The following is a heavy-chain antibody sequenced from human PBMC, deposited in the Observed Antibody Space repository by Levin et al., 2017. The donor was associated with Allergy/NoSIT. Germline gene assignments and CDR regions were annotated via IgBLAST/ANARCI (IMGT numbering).Heavy chain of an antibody. D-gene: IGHD6-19*01. V-gene: IGHV5-10-1*01. CDR1: GYSFSSSW. CDR2: IDPTDSYT. Sequence: HGESLKISCKGSGYSFSSSWINWVRQMPGQGLEWMGRIDPTDSYTNYSPSFQGHVTISVDKSISTAYLQWSSLKASDTAMYYCARVEIAVPGIRDYFDYWGQGTLVAVSS. CDR3: ARVEIAVPGIRDYFDY. J-gene: IGHJ4*02.